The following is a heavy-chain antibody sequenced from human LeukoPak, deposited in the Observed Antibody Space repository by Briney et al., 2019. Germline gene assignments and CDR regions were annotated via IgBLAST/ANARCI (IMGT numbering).Heavy chain of an antibody. J-gene: IGHJ4*02. D-gene: IGHD3-22*01. V-gene: IGHV3-23*01. CDR3: AKSGRVFDTSGYYWFPN. CDR2: IGGRGANT. Sequence: GGSLRLSCVASGFTFSSYAMSWVRQAPGKGLEWVSSIGGRGANTHYADSVKGRFTISGDYSKNTLNLQMNSLRAEDTAVYYCAKSGRVFDTSGYYWFPNWGQGILVTVSS. CDR1: GFTFSSYA.